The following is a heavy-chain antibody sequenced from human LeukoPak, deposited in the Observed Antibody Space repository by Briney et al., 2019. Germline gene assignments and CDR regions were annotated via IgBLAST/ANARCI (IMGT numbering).Heavy chain of an antibody. CDR1: GFTFSSYS. D-gene: IGHD6-13*01. J-gene: IGHJ4*02. Sequence: GGSLRLSCAASGFTFSSYSMNWVRQAPGKGLEWVSSISSSSSYIYYADSVKGRFTISRDNAKNSLYLQMNSLRAEDTAVYYCARAPGIAAAVHWGQGTLVTVSS. CDR2: ISSSSSYI. V-gene: IGHV3-21*01. CDR3: ARAPGIAAAVH.